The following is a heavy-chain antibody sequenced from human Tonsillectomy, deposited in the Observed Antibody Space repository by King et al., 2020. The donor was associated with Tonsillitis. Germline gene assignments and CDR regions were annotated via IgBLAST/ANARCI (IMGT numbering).Heavy chain of an antibody. CDR2: IYPGDSDT. V-gene: IGHV5-51*03. D-gene: IGHD7-27*01. Sequence: QLVQSGAEVKKPGESLKISCQGSGYTFARFCIGWVRQMPGKGLEWMGLIYPGDSDTRYSPSFQGQVTISADKSNSVAYLQWSSLEASDTAMYFCARLVRSGEPGRGYYRMDVWGKGTSVTVSS. CDR1: GYTFARFC. CDR3: ARLVRSGEPGRGYYRMDV. J-gene: IGHJ6*04.